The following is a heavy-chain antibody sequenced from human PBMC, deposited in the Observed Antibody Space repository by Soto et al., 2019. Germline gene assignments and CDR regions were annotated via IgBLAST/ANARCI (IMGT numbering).Heavy chain of an antibody. V-gene: IGHV6-1*01. CDR1: GDSVSSNSAA. CDR2: TYYRSKWYN. J-gene: IGHJ6*02. CDR3: ARDFEGIAAAGEPPKSYYYYYGMDA. Sequence: SETLSLTCASSGDSVSSNSAAWNWIRQSPSRGLEWLGRTYYRSKWYNDYAVSVKSRITINPDTSKNQFSLQLNSVTPEDTAVYYCARDFEGIAAAGEPPKSYYYYYGMDAWGQWTTVPVSS. D-gene: IGHD6-13*01.